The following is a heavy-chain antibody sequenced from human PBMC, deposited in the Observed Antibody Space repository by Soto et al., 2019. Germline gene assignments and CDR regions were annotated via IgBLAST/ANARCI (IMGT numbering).Heavy chain of an antibody. CDR2: IYYSGST. J-gene: IGHJ2*01. CDR1: GGSISSGGYY. Sequence: QVQLQESGPGLVKPSQTLSLTCTVSGGSISSGGYYWSWIRQHPGKGLEWIGYIYYSGSTYYNPSLKSRVTISVDTSKSQFSLKLSSVTAADTAVYYCAGSPSIAAPQGWYFDLWGRGTLVTVSS. V-gene: IGHV4-31*03. D-gene: IGHD6-6*01. CDR3: AGSPSIAAPQGWYFDL.